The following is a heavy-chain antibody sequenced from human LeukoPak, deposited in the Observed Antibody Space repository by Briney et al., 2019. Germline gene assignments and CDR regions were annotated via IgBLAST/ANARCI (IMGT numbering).Heavy chain of an antibody. CDR1: GFTFSSYA. Sequence: TGGSLRLSCAASGFTFSSYAMSWVRQAPGKGLEWVSAISGSGGSTYYADSVKGRFTISRDNSKNTLYLRMNSLRAEDTAVYYCAKDELNVPAAPDYWGQGTLVTVSS. CDR2: ISGSGGST. V-gene: IGHV3-23*01. CDR3: AKDELNVPAAPDY. J-gene: IGHJ4*02. D-gene: IGHD2-2*01.